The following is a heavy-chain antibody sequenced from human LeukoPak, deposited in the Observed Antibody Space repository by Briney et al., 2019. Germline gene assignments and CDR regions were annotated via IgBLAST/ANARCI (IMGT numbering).Heavy chain of an antibody. J-gene: IGHJ3*02. CDR3: ARAQETYSSGWYGYAFDI. CDR1: GGTFSSYA. D-gene: IGHD6-19*01. Sequence: SVKVSCKASGGTFSSYAFSWVRQAPGQGLEWMGGIIPIFGTSNYAQKFQGRVTMTADESTSTAYMELSSLRSEDTALYYCARAQETYSSGWYGYAFDIWGQGTVVTVSS. V-gene: IGHV1-69*13. CDR2: IIPIFGTS.